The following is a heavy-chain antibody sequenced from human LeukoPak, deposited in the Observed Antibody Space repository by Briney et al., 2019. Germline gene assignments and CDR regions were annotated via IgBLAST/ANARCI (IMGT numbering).Heavy chain of an antibody. CDR3: ARNNWNDPFDY. J-gene: IGHJ4*02. Sequence: GGSLRLSCAASGFSFSSYCMSWVRQAPGKGLEWVANIKEDGSEKYYVDSVKGRFTISRDNAKNSLYLQMNSLRGDDTAVYYCARNNWNDPFDYWGQGTLVTVSS. CDR1: GFSFSSYC. CDR2: IKEDGSEK. V-gene: IGHV3-7*01. D-gene: IGHD1-20*01.